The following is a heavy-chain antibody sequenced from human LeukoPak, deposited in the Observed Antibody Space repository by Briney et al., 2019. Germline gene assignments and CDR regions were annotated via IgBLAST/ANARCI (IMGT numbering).Heavy chain of an antibody. J-gene: IGHJ6*02. Sequence: GGSLRLSCAASEFTFSSYEMNWVRQAPGKGLEWVSYISSSGSTIYYADSVKGRFTISRDNAKNSLYLQMNSLRAEDTAVYYCARSSYCSSTSCYISRGYYYYYGMDVWGQGTTVTVSS. CDR3: ARSSYCSSTSCYISRGYYYYYGMDV. D-gene: IGHD2-2*02. CDR1: EFTFSSYE. CDR2: ISSSGSTI. V-gene: IGHV3-48*03.